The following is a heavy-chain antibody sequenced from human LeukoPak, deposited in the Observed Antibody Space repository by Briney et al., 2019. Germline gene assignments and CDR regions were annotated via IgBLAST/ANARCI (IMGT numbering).Heavy chain of an antibody. CDR2: IYYSGST. D-gene: IGHD3-9*01. V-gene: IGHV4-39*01. J-gene: IGHJ5*02. Sequence: SETLSLTCTVSGGSISSSSYYWGWIRQPPGKGLEWIGSIYYSGSTYYNPSLKSRVTISVDTSKNQFSLKLSSVTAADTAVYYCARGRDILTGDNWFDPWGQGTLVTVSS. CDR1: GGSISSSSYY. CDR3: ARGRDILTGDNWFDP.